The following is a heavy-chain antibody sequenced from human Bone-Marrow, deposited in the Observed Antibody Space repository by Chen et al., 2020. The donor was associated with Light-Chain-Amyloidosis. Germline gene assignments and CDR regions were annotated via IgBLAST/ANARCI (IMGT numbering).Heavy chain of an antibody. CDR1: GDSLSSSHW. J-gene: IGHJ4*02. D-gene: IGHD6-19*01. V-gene: IGHV4-4*02. CDR2: IYHSGST. Sequence: QVQLQESGPGLVKPSGTLSLTYAVSGDSLSSSHWWSWVRQPPGKGLEWIGEIYHSGSTNYNPSLKSRVTISVDKSKNQFSLNLSSVTAADTAVYYCARAWGSSSGSLEYWGQGTLVTVSS. CDR3: ARAWGSSSGSLEY.